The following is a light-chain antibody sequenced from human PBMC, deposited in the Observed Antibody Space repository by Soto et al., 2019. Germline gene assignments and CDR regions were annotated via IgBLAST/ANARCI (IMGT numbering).Light chain of an antibody. CDR3: QQYDNLPGT. CDR2: DAS. Sequence: DIQMTQSPSSLSASVGDRVTITCQASQAISNYLNWYQQKPGKAPKLLIYDASNMETGVPSRFSGSGSGTDFTFTISRLQPEDVATYYCQQYDNLPGTFGPGTRVAIK. CDR1: QAISNY. V-gene: IGKV1-33*01. J-gene: IGKJ3*01.